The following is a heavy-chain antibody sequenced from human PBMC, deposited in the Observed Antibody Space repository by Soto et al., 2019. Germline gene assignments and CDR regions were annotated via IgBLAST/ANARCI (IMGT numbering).Heavy chain of an antibody. CDR1: GFTVSTYA. J-gene: IGHJ4*02. CDR3: AKDRNYPRHQFHS. D-gene: IGHD1-7*01. Sequence: PGGSLRLCFAASGFTVSTYALSWVREAPGKWLDWCSAISANGQGIYYADSVRGRFTISRDNSKNTIFLHMDSLRAEDTAVYYCAKDRNYPRHQFHSWAQGTL. V-gene: IGHV3-23*01. CDR2: ISANGQGI.